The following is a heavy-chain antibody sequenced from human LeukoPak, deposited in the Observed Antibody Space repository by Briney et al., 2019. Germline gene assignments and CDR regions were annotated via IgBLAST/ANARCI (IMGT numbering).Heavy chain of an antibody. D-gene: IGHD3-3*01. CDR3: ARGAQGDFWSGYYYPFGMDV. CDR2: IYYGGST. J-gene: IGHJ6*02. V-gene: IGHV4-59*01. CDR1: GGSISSYY. Sequence: PSETLSLTCTVSGGSISSYYWSWIRQPPGKGLEWIGYIYYGGSTNYNPSLKSRVTISVDTSKNQFSLKLSSVTAADTAVYYCARGAQGDFWSGYYYPFGMDVWGQGTTVTVSS.